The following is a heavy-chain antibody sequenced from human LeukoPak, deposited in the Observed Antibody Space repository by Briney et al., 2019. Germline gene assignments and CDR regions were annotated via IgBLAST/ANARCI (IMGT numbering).Heavy chain of an antibody. D-gene: IGHD3-22*01. V-gene: IGHV4-4*07. J-gene: IGHJ1*01. Sequence: SETLSLTCSVSGGSISSYYWSWIRQPAGKGLEWIGRIYTSGRTDYNPSLKSRVTMSVDTSKNQFSLKLTSVTAADTAVYYCATSATGDSTGYYYFHFHHWGQGTLVTVSS. CDR1: GGSISSYY. CDR2: IYTSGRT. CDR3: ATSATGDSTGYYYFHFHH.